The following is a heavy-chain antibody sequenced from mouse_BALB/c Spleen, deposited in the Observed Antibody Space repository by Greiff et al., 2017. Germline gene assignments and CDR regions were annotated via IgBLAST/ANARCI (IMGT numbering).Heavy chain of an antibody. D-gene: IGHD2-3*01. CDR1: GFSLTSYG. Sequence: VKVVESGPGLVAPSQSLSITCTVSGFSLTSYGVHWVRQPPGKGLEWLGVIWAGGSTNYNSALMSRLSISKDNSKSQVFLKMNSLQTDDTAMYYCARDFYDGYYDAYWGQGTLVTVSA. J-gene: IGHJ3*01. CDR2: IWAGGST. V-gene: IGHV2-9*02. CDR3: ARDFYDGYYDAY.